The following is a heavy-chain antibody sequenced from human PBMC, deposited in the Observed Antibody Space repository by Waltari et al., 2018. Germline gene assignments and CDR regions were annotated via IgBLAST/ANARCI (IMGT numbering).Heavy chain of an antibody. V-gene: IGHV4-59*02. J-gene: IGHJ1*01. Sequence: QVQLQESGPGLVQSSETLSLTCNIPGGSVALSYWHWIRQPLGKGLEWIGYTTYSGITNYNPSLKSRLTISVESPKNQVSLRLRSVTAADTAMYYCARSPRKAFFQPWGLGTLVTVSS. CDR1: GGSVALSY. D-gene: IGHD3-3*02. CDR2: TTYSGIT. CDR3: ARSPRKAFFQP.